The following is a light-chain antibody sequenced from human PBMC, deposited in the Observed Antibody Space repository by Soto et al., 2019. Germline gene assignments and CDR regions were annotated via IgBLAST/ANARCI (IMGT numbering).Light chain of an antibody. Sequence: DIQMTQSPSSLSASVGDRVTITCRASQGIRNDLGWYQQKPGKAPKRLIYAASSLQSGVPSRFSGSGSGTKFTLTIASLQPDDFATYYCMQSLQGPTFGGGTKVDIK. CDR2: AAS. V-gene: IGKV1-17*01. CDR1: QGIRND. J-gene: IGKJ4*01. CDR3: MQSLQGPT.